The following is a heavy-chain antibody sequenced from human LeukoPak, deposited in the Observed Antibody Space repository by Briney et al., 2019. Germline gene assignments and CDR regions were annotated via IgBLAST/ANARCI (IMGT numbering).Heavy chain of an antibody. V-gene: IGHV3-30*18. D-gene: IGHD3-10*01. CDR3: VKEQGSGYYRTADY. Sequence: GGSLRLSCAASGFTFSDSYMSWIRQAPGKGPEWVAVITYDGITTYSDDSVKGRFTISRDTSKSTLHLQMNNLRPEDTAVYFCVKEQGSGYYRTADYWGQGTLVTVSS. CDR2: ITYDGITT. CDR1: GFTFSDSY. J-gene: IGHJ4*02.